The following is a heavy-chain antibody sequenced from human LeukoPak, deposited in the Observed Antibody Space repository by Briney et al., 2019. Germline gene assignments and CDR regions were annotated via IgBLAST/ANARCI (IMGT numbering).Heavy chain of an antibody. J-gene: IGHJ4*02. V-gene: IGHV3-23*01. CDR2: ISGSGGST. CDR3: AKAGAAAPYFDY. D-gene: IGHD6-13*01. Sequence: AGGSLRLSYAASGFTFSSYGMHWVRQAPGKGLEWVSAISGSGGSTYYADSVKGRFTISRDNSKNTLYLQMNSLRAEDTAVYYCAKAGAAAPYFDYWGQGTLVTVSS. CDR1: GFTFSSYG.